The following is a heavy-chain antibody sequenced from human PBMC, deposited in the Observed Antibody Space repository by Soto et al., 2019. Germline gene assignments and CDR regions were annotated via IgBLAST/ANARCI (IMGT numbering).Heavy chain of an antibody. CDR2: IWYDGSNK. CDR1: GFTFSSYG. CDR3: ATKMPLAEEAAADPYYCGMAV. J-gene: IGHJ6*02. D-gene: IGHD6-13*01. Sequence: QVQLVESGGGVVQPGRSLRLSCAASGFTFSSYGMHWVRQAPGKGLEWVAVIWYDGSNKYYADSVKGRFTISRDNSKNTLYLQMNSLRAEDTAVYYCATKMPLAEEAAADPYYCGMAVWGQGTTVTVSS. V-gene: IGHV3-33*01.